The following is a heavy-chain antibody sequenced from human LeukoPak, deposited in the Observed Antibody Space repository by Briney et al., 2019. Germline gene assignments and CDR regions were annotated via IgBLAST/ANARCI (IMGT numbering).Heavy chain of an antibody. CDR3: ARDLDSYGSY. J-gene: IGHJ4*02. CDR1: GFTVSSSY. CDR2: IYSGGSA. D-gene: IGHD5-18*01. Sequence: GGSLRLSCAASGFTVSSSYMSWVRQAPGKGLEWVSVIYSGGSAYYADSVKGRFTISRDNSKNTLYLQMNSLRAEDTAVYYCARDLDSYGSYWGQGTLVTVSS. V-gene: IGHV3-53*01.